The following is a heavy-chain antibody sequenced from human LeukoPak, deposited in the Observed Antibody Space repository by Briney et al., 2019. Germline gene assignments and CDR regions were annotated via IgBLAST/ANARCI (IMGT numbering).Heavy chain of an antibody. CDR1: RYTFTGYY. CDR2: INPNSGGT. J-gene: IGHJ5*02. Sequence: ASVKVPCKASRYTFTGYYMHWVRQAPGQGLEWMGWINPNSGGTNYAQKFQGRVTMTRDTSISTAYMELSRLRSDDTAVYYCARDPSSSWYKIWFDPWGQGTLVTVSS. D-gene: IGHD6-13*01. CDR3: ARDPSSSWYKIWFDP. V-gene: IGHV1-2*02.